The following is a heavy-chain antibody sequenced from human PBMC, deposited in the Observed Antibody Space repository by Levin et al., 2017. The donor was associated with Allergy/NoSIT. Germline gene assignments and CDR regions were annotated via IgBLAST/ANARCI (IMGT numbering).Heavy chain of an antibody. CDR1: GFTFSSYE. V-gene: IGHV3-48*03. CDR3: ARAGYTAYYYYGMDG. D-gene: IGHD5-18*01. Sequence: GALRLSCAASGFTFSSYEMNWVRQAPGKGLEWVSYISSSGSTIYYADSVKGRFTISRDNAKNSLYLQMNSLRAEDTAVYYCARAGYTAYYYYGMDGWGQGTTVTVSS. J-gene: IGHJ6*02. CDR2: ISSSGSTI.